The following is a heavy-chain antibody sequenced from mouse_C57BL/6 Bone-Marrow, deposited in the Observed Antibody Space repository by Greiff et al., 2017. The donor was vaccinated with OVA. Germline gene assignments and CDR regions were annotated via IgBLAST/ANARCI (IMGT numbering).Heavy chain of an antibody. CDR1: GYTFTSYT. CDR3: ARLAPY. Sequence: VQLQESGADLARPGASVKMSCKASGYTFTSYTMHWVTQRPGQGLEWIGYINPSSGYTKYNQKFKDKATLTADKSSSTAYMQLSSLTSEDSAVYYCARLAPYWGQGTLVTVSA. CDR2: INPSSGYT. V-gene: IGHV1-4*01. J-gene: IGHJ3*01.